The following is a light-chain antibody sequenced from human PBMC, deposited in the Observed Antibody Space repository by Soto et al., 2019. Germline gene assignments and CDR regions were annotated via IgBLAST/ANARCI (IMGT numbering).Light chain of an antibody. CDR3: ASWDDSLGAVI. J-gene: IGLJ2*01. CDR1: SSNIGGTNY. V-gene: IGLV1-47*02. Sequence: QSVLTQPPSASGTPGQRVFISCSGSSSNIGGTNYAYWYQQLPGAAPKLLMHSNNLRPSGVPERISGSKAGTSASLAISGLRSEDEAVYYCASWDDSLGAVIVGGGTKLTVL. CDR2: SNN.